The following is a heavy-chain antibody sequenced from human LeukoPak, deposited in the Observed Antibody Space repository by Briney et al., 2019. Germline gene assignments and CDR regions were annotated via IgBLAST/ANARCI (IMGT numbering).Heavy chain of an antibody. Sequence: GGSLRLSCAASGFTFSSYEMNWVRQAPGKGLEWVSYISSSGSTIYYADSVKGRFTISRDNAKNSLYLQMNSLRAEDTAVYYCARDTQGYSGYVAYYYGIDVWGQGTTVTVSS. CDR1: GFTFSSYE. V-gene: IGHV3-48*03. CDR3: ARDTQGYSGYVAYYYGIDV. J-gene: IGHJ6*02. D-gene: IGHD5-12*01. CDR2: ISSSGSTI.